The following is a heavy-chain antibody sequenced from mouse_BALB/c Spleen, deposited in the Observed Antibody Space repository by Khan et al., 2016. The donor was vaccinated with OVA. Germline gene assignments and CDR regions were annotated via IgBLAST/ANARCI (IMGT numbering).Heavy chain of an antibody. CDR3: ARGFEGYSYLEAMDY. J-gene: IGHJ4*01. Sequence: QVQLKQSGPGLVAPSQSLSITCTVSGFSLTSYGVHWVRQPPGKGLEWLVVICSYGSTNYNSVLNSRLSISKANSTSQAFLKMNSLQTDDTAMYYCARGFEGYSYLEAMDYWGQGTSVTVSS. D-gene: IGHD1-1*01. CDR1: GFSLTSYG. V-gene: IGHV2-6*02. CDR2: ICSYGST.